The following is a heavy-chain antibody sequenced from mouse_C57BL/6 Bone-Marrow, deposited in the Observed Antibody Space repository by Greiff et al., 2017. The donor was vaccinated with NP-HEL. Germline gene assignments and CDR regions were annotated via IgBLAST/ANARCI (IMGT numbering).Heavy chain of an antibody. V-gene: IGHV1-19*01. J-gene: IGHJ2*01. CDR3: SYYYGSKFDY. CDR2: INPYNGGT. CDR1: GYTFTDYY. Sequence: VQLQQSGPVLVKPGASVKMSCKASGYTFTDYYMNWVKQSHGKSLEWIGVINPYNGGTSYNQKFKGKATLTVDKSSSTAYMELNSLTSEDSAVYYCSYYYGSKFDYWGKGTTLTVSS. D-gene: IGHD1-1*01.